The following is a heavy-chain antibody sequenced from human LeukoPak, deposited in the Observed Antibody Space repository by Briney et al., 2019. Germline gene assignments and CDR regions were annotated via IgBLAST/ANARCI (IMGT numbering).Heavy chain of an antibody. V-gene: IGHV3-21*01. CDR1: GFTFSSYS. CDR2: ISGDSRYI. Sequence: GGSLRLSCAASGFTFSSYSMNWVRQAPGKGLEWVSAISGDSRYIYYADSVRGRFTISRDNSKNTLYLQMNSLRAEDTAVYYCARGDSGDSGYDFDYWGQGTLVTVSS. J-gene: IGHJ4*02. CDR3: ARGDSGDSGYDFDY. D-gene: IGHD5-12*01.